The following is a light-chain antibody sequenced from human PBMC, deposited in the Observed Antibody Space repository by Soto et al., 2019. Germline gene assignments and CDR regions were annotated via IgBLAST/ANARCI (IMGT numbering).Light chain of an antibody. V-gene: IGKV1-8*01. Sequence: AIRMTQSPSSFSASTGDRVTITCRASQDSSSYLAWYQQKVGKAPKLLIYAAATLQRGAPLRFSGSGSGTDFTLTISRLQSEDFATYYCLQYFSYPYTFGQGTKLEI. CDR3: LQYFSYPYT. J-gene: IGKJ2*01. CDR1: QDSSSY. CDR2: AAA.